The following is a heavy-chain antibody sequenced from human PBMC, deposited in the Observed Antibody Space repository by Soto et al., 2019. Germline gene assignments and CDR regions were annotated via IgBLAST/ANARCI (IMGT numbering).Heavy chain of an antibody. Sequence: SETLSLTCAVSGGSISSGGYSWSWIRQPPGKGLEWIGYIYNSGSTNYNPSLKSRVTISVDTSKNQFSLKLSSVTAADTAVYYCARDGSGRPETIWGQGTMVTVS. CDR2: IYNSGST. CDR1: GGSISSGGYS. J-gene: IGHJ3*02. D-gene: IGHD3-10*01. CDR3: ARDGSGRPETI. V-gene: IGHV4-61*08.